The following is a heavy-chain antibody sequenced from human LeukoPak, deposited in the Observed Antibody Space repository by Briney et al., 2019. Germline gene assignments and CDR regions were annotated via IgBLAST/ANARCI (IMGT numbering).Heavy chain of an antibody. CDR3: ARADGRYRLRRHDAFEI. V-gene: IGHV3-7*01. D-gene: IGHD4-17*01. J-gene: IGHJ3*02. CDR2: IKQDGSEK. CDR1: GFTFSSYW. Sequence: GGSLRLSCAASGFTFSSYWMSWVRQAPGKGLEWVANIKQDGSEKYYVDSVKGRFTISRDNSKNTLYLQMNSLRAEDTAVYYCARADGRYRLRRHDAFEIWGQGTMVTVSS.